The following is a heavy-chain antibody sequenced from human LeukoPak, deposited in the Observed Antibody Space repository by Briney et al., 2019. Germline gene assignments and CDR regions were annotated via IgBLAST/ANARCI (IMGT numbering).Heavy chain of an antibody. J-gene: IGHJ4*02. D-gene: IGHD4-11*01. CDR2: FSAKSDDR. CDR3: ARDYYSDYVFDY. V-gene: IGHV1-18*01. CDR1: GYIFTRYG. Sequence: ASVKVSCKASGYIFTRYGISWVRQAPGQGLEWMGWFSAKSDDRNYAQKFRGRVTMTSDTSATTAYLELMSLTSDDTAVYYCARDYYSDYVFDYWGQGTLVTVSS.